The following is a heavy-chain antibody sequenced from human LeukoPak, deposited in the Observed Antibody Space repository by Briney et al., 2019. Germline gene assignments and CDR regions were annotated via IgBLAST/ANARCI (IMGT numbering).Heavy chain of an antibody. CDR3: ARDLAWDLDY. Sequence: RGGSLRLSCAASGFTFSSYAMHWVRQAPDKGLEWVAVISYDGSNKYYADSVKGRFTISRDNSKNTLYLQMNSLRAEDTAVYYCARDLAWDLDYWGQGTLVTVSS. CDR1: GFTFSSYA. V-gene: IGHV3-30-3*01. D-gene: IGHD1-26*01. CDR2: ISYDGSNK. J-gene: IGHJ4*02.